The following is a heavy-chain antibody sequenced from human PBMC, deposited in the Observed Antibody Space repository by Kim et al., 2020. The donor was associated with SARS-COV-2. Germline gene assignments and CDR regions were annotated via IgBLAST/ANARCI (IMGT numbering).Heavy chain of an antibody. Sequence: KFQGRVTITRDTSASTAYMELSSLRSEDTAVYYCARDEVVVVPAAIAFDIWGQGTMVTVSS. CDR3: ARDEVVVVPAAIAFDI. D-gene: IGHD2-2*01. V-gene: IGHV1-3*01. J-gene: IGHJ3*02.